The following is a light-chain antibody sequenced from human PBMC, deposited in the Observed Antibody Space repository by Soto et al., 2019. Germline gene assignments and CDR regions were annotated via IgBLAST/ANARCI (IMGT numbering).Light chain of an antibody. CDR3: KSDACIKTYG. CDR1: KSYIGVYDF. V-gene: IGLV2-8*01. Sequence: QSALTQPPSASGSPGQSVTISCTVTKSYIGVYDFVSWYQHHPGKAPRLILYEVVQRPSGVPDRFSGSKSGNTASLNVSGHQAADEADYFCKSDACIKTYGFGSGTKLTV. J-gene: IGLJ1*01. CDR2: EVV.